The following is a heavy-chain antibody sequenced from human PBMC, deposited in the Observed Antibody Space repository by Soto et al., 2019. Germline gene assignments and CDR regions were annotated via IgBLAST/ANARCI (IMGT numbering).Heavy chain of an antibody. D-gene: IGHD2-2*01. CDR2: IIPVSGAA. J-gene: IGHJ4*02. CDR3: ATSLGCRSTSCTLDS. CDR1: GGTFGSYA. V-gene: IGHV1-69*01. Sequence: QVQLVQPGAEVKKPGSSVKVSCKASGGTFGSYAFSWVRQAPGQGLEWMGGIIPVSGAAHYAQKFRGRVTITAEESTSTAYMELSTLSSQDTAVYYCATSLGCRSTSCTLDSWGEGTRVIVSS.